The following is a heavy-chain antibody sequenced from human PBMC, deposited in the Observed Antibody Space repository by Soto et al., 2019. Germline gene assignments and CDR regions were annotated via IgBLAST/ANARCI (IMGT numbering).Heavy chain of an antibody. Sequence: SETLSLTCTVSGGSISSGDYYWSWIRQPPGKGLEWIGYIYHSGSTYYNPSLKSRVTISVDTSKNQFSLKLSSVTAADTAVYYCARVRVAPKSGGMDVWGQGNTVTVSS. D-gene: IGHD3-3*01. CDR2: IYHSGST. CDR1: GGSISSGDYY. V-gene: IGHV4-30-4*01. CDR3: ARVRVAPKSGGMDV. J-gene: IGHJ6*02.